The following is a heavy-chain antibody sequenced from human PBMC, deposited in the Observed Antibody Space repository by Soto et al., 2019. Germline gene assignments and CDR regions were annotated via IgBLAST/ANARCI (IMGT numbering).Heavy chain of an antibody. V-gene: IGHV1-18*04. J-gene: IGHJ5*02. CDR2: ISAYNGNT. D-gene: IGHD3-3*01. CDR1: GYTFTSYG. CDR3: ARAKGITIFGVVTLYNWFDP. Sequence: VASVKVSCKASGYTFTSYGISWVRQAPGQGLEWVGWISAYNGNTNYAQKLQGRVTMTTDTSTSTAYMELRSLRSDDTAVYYCARAKGITIFGVVTLYNWFDPWGQGTLVTVSS.